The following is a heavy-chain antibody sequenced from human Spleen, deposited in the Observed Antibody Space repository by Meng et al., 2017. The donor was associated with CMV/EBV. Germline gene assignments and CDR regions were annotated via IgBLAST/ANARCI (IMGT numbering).Heavy chain of an antibody. CDR2: ISWDGHSA. V-gene: IGHV3-43*01. Sequence: GESLKISCAASGFTFDDYAMHWVRQAPGKGLEWVSLISWDGHSAYYADSVKGRFTISRDHSKNSLYLQMNSLRTDDTALYYCTKNMHLGSGWYWPSPYGMDVWGQGTTVTVSS. D-gene: IGHD6-19*01. CDR3: TKNMHLGSGWYWPSPYGMDV. J-gene: IGHJ6*02. CDR1: GFTFDDYA.